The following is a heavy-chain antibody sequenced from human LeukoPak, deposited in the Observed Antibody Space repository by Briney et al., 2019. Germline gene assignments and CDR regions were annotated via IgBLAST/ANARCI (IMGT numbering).Heavy chain of an antibody. J-gene: IGHJ4*02. V-gene: IGHV3-15*01. CDR1: GFTFSNAY. Sequence: GGSLRLSCAASGFTFSNAYMSWVRQAPGKGLEWVGRIKSKAHGGTTEYAAPVKGRFTISRDDSKNTLFLQMNSLQTEDAALYYCATYSSSYYYFVYWGQGTLVTASS. D-gene: IGHD6-13*01. CDR2: IKSKAHGGTT. CDR3: ATYSSSYYYFVY.